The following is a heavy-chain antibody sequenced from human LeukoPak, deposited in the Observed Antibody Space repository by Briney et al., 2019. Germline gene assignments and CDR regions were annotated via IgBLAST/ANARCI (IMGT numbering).Heavy chain of an antibody. V-gene: IGHV3-9*01. CDR1: GFTFDDYA. D-gene: IGHD6-13*01. J-gene: IGHJ4*02. CDR3: AKDIGVLRYSSSWANFDY. Sequence: GRSLRLSCAASGFTFDDYAMHWVRQAPGKGLEWVSGICWNSGSIGYADSVKGRFTISRDNAKNSLYLQMNSLRAEDTALYYCAKDIGVLRYSSSWANFDYWGQGTLVTVFS. CDR2: ICWNSGSI.